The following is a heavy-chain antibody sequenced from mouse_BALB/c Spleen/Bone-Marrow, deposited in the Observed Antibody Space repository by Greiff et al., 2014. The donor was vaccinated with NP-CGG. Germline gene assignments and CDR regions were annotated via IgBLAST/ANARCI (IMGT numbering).Heavy chain of an antibody. CDR3: ARLGDYSYFDY. J-gene: IGHJ2*01. CDR2: ISDSGGSS. V-gene: IGHV5-12*02. CDR1: GFSFSDYY. D-gene: IGHD1-1*01. Sequence: EVKVVESGGALVQPGGSLKLSCATSGFSFSDYYMYWVRQTPEKRLEWVAYISDSGGSSYYPDTVKGRFTISRDNAKNTLYLQMSRLKSEDTAMYYCARLGDYSYFDYWGQGTTLTVSS.